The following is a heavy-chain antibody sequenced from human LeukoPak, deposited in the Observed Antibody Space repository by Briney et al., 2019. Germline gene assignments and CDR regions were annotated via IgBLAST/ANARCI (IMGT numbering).Heavy chain of an antibody. D-gene: IGHD3-22*01. CDR3: ASLKNYYDSSGYLVTDAFDI. CDR1: GYTFTSYG. Sequence: VASEKVSCKASGYTFTSYGISWVRQAPGQELEWMGCISAYNGNTNYAQKLQGRVTMTTDTSTSTAYMELRSLRSDDTAVYYCASLKNYYDSSGYLVTDAFDIWGQGTMVTVSS. CDR2: ISAYNGNT. J-gene: IGHJ3*02. V-gene: IGHV1-18*01.